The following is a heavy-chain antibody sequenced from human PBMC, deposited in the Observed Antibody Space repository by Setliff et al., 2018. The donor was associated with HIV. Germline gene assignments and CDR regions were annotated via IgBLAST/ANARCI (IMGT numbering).Heavy chain of an antibody. Sequence: GASVKVSCKASGYTFTSYDISWVRQAPGQGLEWMGWMSTYNGNTNYARKLQGRVTMTTDTPTSTAFMELRSLTSDDTAVYFCARDPPSSNPTLQYAFDLWGQGTMVTVS. CDR3: ARDPPSSNPTLQYAFDL. D-gene: IGHD4-4*01. J-gene: IGHJ3*01. CDR2: MSTYNGNT. V-gene: IGHV1-18*01. CDR1: GYTFTSYD.